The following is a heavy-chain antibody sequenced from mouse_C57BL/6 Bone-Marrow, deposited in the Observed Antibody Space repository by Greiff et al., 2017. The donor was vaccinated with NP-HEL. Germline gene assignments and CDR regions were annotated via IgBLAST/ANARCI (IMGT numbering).Heavy chain of an antibody. D-gene: IGHD2-4*01. J-gene: IGHJ3*01. V-gene: IGHV5-4*01. CDR2: ISDGGRYT. CDR3: ARDPDYDYDGFAY. Sequence: EVHLVESGGGLVKPGGSLKLSCAASGFPFSSYAMSWVRQTPDKRLAWVATISDGGRYTYSPDNVKGRFTISRDNAKNNLYLQMSHLKSEDTAMYYCARDPDYDYDGFAYWGQGTLVTVSA. CDR1: GFPFSSYA.